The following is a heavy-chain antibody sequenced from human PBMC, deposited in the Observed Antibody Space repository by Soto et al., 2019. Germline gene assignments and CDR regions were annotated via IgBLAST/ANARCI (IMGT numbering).Heavy chain of an antibody. CDR3: ARNRYGGSLYYFDY. CDR2: IYYSGST. D-gene: IGHD2-15*01. Sequence: PSETLSLTCTVSGGSISSYYWTWIRQPPGKGLEWIGYIYYSGSTNYNPPLKSRVTISVDKSKNQFSLKLSSVTAADTAVYYCARNRYGGSLYYFDYWGQGTLVTVSS. CDR1: GGSISSYY. V-gene: IGHV4-59*01. J-gene: IGHJ4*02.